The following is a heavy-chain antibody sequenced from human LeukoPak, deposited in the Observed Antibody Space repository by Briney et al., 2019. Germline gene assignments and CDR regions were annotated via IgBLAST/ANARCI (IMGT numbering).Heavy chain of an antibody. V-gene: IGHV4-34*01. CDR1: GGSFSGYY. J-gene: IGHJ4*02. D-gene: IGHD3-10*01. CDR3: AGWFGETKAD. Sequence: SETLSLTCAVYGGSFSGYYWSWIRQPPGKGLEWIGEINHSGSTNYNPSLKSRVTISVDTSKNQFSLKLSSVTATDTAVYYCAGWFGETKADWGQGTRVTVSS. CDR2: INHSGST.